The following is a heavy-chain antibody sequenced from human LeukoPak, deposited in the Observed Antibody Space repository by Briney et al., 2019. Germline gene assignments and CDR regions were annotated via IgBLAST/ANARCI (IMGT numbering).Heavy chain of an antibody. CDR3: TTDSAFFDY. CDR2: IKSKSDGGTT. Sequence: PGGPPRLSCAASGFTFDSAWMSWVRQGPGKGLEWVGRIKSKSDGGTTDYGAPVKGRFTISRDDSKNTMYLQMNSLKNEDTAVYYCTTDSAFFDYWGQGTLVTVSS. CDR1: GFTFDSAW. V-gene: IGHV3-15*01. J-gene: IGHJ4*02.